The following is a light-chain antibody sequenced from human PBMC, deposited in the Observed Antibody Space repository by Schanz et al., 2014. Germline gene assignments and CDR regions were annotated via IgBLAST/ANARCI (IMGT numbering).Light chain of an antibody. CDR3: CSYAGSYTPL. J-gene: IGLJ2*01. Sequence: QSALTQPPSASGSPGQSVTISCTGTSSDVGGYNYVSWYQQHPGKAPKLMIYEVSKRPSGVPDRFSGSKSGNTASLTVSGLQAEDEADYYCCSYAGSYTPLFGGGTKVTVL. V-gene: IGLV2-8*01. CDR2: EVS. CDR1: SSDVGGYNY.